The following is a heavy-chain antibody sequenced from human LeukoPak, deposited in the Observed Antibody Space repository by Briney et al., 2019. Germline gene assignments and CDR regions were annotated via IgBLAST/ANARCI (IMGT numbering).Heavy chain of an antibody. CDR2: IYYTGST. V-gene: IGHV4-30-4*01. CDR3: ARVGYCSGNGCYYRYFDY. CDR1: GGSISSHDYY. Sequence: SETLSLTCTVSGGSISSHDYYWSWIRQPPGKGLEWIGYIYYTGSTYYNPSLKSRVTISVDTSKNQFSLQLSSVTAADTAAYYCARVGYCSGNGCYYRYFDYWGQGTLVTVSS. D-gene: IGHD2-15*01. J-gene: IGHJ4*02.